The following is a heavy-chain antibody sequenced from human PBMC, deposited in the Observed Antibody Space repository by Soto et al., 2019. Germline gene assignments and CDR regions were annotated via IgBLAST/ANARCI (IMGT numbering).Heavy chain of an antibody. Sequence: PGGSLRLSCAASGFTFSDYYMSWIRQAPGKGLEWVSYISSSGSTIYYADSEKGRFTISRDNAKNSLYLQMNSLRAEDTAVYYCASQPVVAARDYYYYGMDVWGQGTTVTVSS. D-gene: IGHD2-15*01. V-gene: IGHV3-11*01. J-gene: IGHJ6*02. CDR1: GFTFSDYY. CDR3: ASQPVVAARDYYYYGMDV. CDR2: ISSSGSTI.